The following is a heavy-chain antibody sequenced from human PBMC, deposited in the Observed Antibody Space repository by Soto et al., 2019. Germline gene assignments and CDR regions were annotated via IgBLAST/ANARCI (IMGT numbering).Heavy chain of an antibody. Sequence: SLTXXVXGGSFSAYSWTXIRQPPGKGLEWIGEINHSGSTNYNPSLKSRVSISVDTSKNHFSLKMSSVTAADTAVYYCARPPYAFGFDIWGQGTMVTVSS. J-gene: IGHJ3*02. CDR3: ARPPYAFGFDI. V-gene: IGHV4-34*01. CDR1: GGSFSAYS. CDR2: INHSGST. D-gene: IGHD3-3*02.